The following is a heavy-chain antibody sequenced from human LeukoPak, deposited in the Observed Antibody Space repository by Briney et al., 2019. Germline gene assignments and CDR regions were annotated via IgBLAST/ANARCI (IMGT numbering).Heavy chain of an antibody. V-gene: IGHV4-59*01. Sequence: PSETLSLTCTVSGGSISSGYWSWIRQPPGKGLEWIGYIYYSGSTNYNPSLKSRVTISVDTPKNQFSLKLSSVTAADTAVYYCARDVVPAANGGNWFDPWGQGTLVTVSS. CDR3: ARDVVPAANGGNWFDP. CDR1: GGSISSGY. D-gene: IGHD2-2*01. J-gene: IGHJ5*02. CDR2: IYYSGST.